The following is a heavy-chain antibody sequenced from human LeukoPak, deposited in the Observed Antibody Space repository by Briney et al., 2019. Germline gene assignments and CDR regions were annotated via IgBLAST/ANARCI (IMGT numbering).Heavy chain of an antibody. CDR2: INAGNGNT. V-gene: IGHV1-3*01. CDR3: ARGGCSSTSCPLDY. J-gene: IGHJ4*02. CDR1: GYTFTSYA. D-gene: IGHD2-2*01. Sequence: ASVKVSCKASGYTFTSYAMHWVRQAPGQRLEWMGWINAGNGNTKYSQKFQGRVTITRDTSASTAYMELSSLRSEDTAVYYCARGGCSSTSCPLDYWGQGTLVTVSS.